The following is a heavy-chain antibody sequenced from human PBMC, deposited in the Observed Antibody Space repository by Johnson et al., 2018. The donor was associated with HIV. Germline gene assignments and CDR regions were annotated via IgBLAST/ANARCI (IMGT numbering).Heavy chain of an antibody. CDR3: ARDVIKVIAARDDAFDI. CDR2: ISSSGSTI. D-gene: IGHD6-6*01. Sequence: QELLVESGGGLVKPGGSLRLSCAASGFTFSDYYMSWIRQAPGKGLEWVSYISSSGSTIYYADSVKGRFTISRDNAKNSLYLQMNSLRAEDTAVYYCARDVIKVIAARDDAFDIWGQGTMVTVSS. J-gene: IGHJ3*02. V-gene: IGHV3-11*04. CDR1: GFTFSDYY.